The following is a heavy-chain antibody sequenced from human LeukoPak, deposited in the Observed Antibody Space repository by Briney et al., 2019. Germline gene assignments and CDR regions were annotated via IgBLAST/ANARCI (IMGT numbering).Heavy chain of an antibody. J-gene: IGHJ4*02. CDR3: ARIEGSTFDY. V-gene: IGHV5-51*01. CDR1: GYSFIRNW. CDR2: IYPGDSDT. Sequence: GESLKISCKGSGYSFIRNWIGWVRQMPGKGLEWMAIIYPGDSDTRYSPSFQGQVTISADKSISTAYLQWSSLKASDTAIYFCARIEGSTFDYWGQGTLVTVSS.